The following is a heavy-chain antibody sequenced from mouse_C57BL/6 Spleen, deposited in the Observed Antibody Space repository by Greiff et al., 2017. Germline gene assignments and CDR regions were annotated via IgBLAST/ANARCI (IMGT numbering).Heavy chain of an antibody. D-gene: IGHD3-2*02. CDR2: IYPGSGST. CDR1: GYTFTSYW. CDR3: VLDSSGYPLFD. J-gene: IGHJ3*01. V-gene: IGHV1-55*01. Sequence: VQLQQPGAELVKPGASVKMSCKASGYTFTSYWLTWVKQRPGQGLEWIGDIYPGSGSTNYNEKFKSKATLTVDTSSSTAYMQLSSLTSEDSAVYYCVLDSSGYPLFDWGQGTLVTVSA.